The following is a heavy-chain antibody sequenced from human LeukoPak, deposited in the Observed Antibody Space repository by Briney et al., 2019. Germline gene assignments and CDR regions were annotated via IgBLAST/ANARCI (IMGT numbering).Heavy chain of an antibody. CDR1: GDSIGSYY. CDR3: ARGRARDGSYPLFDS. D-gene: IGHD3-16*02. Sequence: SETLTLPCSVSGDSIGSYYWTWIRQSPGKGLEWIGYIYYGGSTNYSPSLKTRVSISVDTSNNQFSLQLRSVSAADTAIYYCARGRARDGSYPLFDSLGQPRLVTVSS. V-gene: IGHV4-59*01. J-gene: IGHJ5*01. CDR2: IYYGGST.